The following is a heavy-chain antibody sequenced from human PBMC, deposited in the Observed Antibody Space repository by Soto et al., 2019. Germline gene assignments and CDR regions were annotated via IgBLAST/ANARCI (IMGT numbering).Heavy chain of an antibody. D-gene: IGHD3-16*02. Sequence: ASVKVSCKVSGYTLTELSMHWVRQAPGKGLEWMGGFDPEDGETIYAQKFQGRFTMTEDTSTDTAYMELSSLRSEDTAVYYCATVEVAVWGSYPTFDYWGQGTLVTVSS. CDR2: FDPEDGET. CDR1: GYTLTELS. V-gene: IGHV1-24*01. J-gene: IGHJ4*02. CDR3: ATVEVAVWGSYPTFDY.